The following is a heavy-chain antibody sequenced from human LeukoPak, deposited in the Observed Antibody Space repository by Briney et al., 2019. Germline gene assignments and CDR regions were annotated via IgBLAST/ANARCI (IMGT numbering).Heavy chain of an antibody. V-gene: IGHV3-30*03. CDR2: ISYDGSNK. Sequence: PGRSLRLSCAASGFTFSSYGMHWVRQAPGKGLEWVAVISYDGSNKYYADSVKGRFTISRDNSKNTLYLQMNSLRAEDTAVYYCARVGSYYDSTHDAFDIWGQGTMVTVSS. CDR1: GFTFSSYG. CDR3: ARVGSYYDSTHDAFDI. J-gene: IGHJ3*02. D-gene: IGHD3-22*01.